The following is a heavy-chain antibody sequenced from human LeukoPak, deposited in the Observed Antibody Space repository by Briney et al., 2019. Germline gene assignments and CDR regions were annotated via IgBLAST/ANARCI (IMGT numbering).Heavy chain of an antibody. CDR1: GGSFSGYY. CDR2: INHSGST. V-gene: IGHV4-34*01. CDR3: ARVSLGNEPGSPQNYYYYGMDV. J-gene: IGHJ6*02. Sequence: PSETLSLTCAVYGGSFSGYYWSWIRQPPGKGLEWIGEINHSGSTNYNPSLKSRVTISVDTSKNQFSLKLSSVTAADTAVYYCARVSLGNEPGSPQNYYYYGMDVWGQGTTVTVSS.